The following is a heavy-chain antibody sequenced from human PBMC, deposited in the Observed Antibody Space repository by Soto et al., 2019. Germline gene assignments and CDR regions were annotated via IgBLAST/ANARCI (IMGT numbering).Heavy chain of an antibody. CDR1: GFTFDNAW. CDR3: TIEPTDHDFLSDFSMRDN. V-gene: IGHV3-15*07. D-gene: IGHD3-3*01. CDR2: IKSKTDGGTI. Sequence: GGSLRLSCAASGFTFDNAWMNWVLQAPGKGLEWVGRIKSKTDGGTIDYAAPVKGRFTISRDDSKKMVFLQMTSLKTEDTGVYYCTIEPTDHDFLSDFSMRDNWGRGMLVTVAS. J-gene: IGHJ2*01.